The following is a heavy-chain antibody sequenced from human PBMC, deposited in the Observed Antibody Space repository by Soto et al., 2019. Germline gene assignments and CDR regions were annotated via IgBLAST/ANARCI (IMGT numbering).Heavy chain of an antibody. V-gene: IGHV3-23*01. CDR2: IGGRGTSS. CDR3: AKSRYADSSGDYYDF. Sequence: GASVKVSCAASGFTFSNYAMSWVRQAPGKGLEWVSGIGGRGTSSYYADSVKGRFAISRDNSYNTLFLQLHSLRAEDTAVYYCAKSRYADSSGDYYDFWGQGTRVTVSS. J-gene: IGHJ4*02. CDR1: GFTFSNYA. D-gene: IGHD3-22*01.